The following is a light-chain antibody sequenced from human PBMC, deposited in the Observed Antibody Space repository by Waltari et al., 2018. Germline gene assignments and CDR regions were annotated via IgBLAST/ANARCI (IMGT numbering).Light chain of an antibody. J-gene: IGLJ1*01. CDR3: CSYEATNTLV. Sequence: QSALTQPRSVSGYPGQLVTISCTGTSANLGGNNYVSWYQQHQGKAPKVVIYDINKWPSGVPDRFSGSKSGNTASLTISGLQAEDEADYYCCSYEATNTLVFGTGTKVTVL. CDR1: SANLGGNNY. CDR2: DIN. V-gene: IGLV2-11*01.